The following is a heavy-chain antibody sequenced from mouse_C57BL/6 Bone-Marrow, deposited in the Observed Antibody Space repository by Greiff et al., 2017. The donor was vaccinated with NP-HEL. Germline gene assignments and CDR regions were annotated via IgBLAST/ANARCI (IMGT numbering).Heavy chain of an antibody. J-gene: IGHJ3*01. CDR2: IYPRSGNT. CDR1: GYTFTSYG. D-gene: IGHD2-1*01. Sequence: QVQLQQSGAELARPGASVKLSCKASGYTFTSYGISWVKQRTGQGLEWIGEIYPRSGNTYYNEKFKGKATLTADTSSSTAYMELRSLTSEDSAVYFCARGGNYGGTGFAYWGQGTLVTVSA. CDR3: ARGGNYGGTGFAY. V-gene: IGHV1-81*01.